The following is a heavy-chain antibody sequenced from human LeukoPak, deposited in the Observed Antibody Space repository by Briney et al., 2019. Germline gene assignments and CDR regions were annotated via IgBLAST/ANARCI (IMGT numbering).Heavy chain of an antibody. CDR2: INWNGGST. CDR3: AKDRPRTKGGFDY. D-gene: IGHD2-8*01. J-gene: IGHJ4*02. Sequence: GGSLRLSCAASGFTFDDYGMSWVRHTPGKGLEWVSGINWNGGSTGYADSVKGRFTISRDNAKNTLYLQMNSLRAEDTAVYYCAKDRPRTKGGFDYGGQGTLVTVSS. V-gene: IGHV3-20*04. CDR1: GFTFDDYG.